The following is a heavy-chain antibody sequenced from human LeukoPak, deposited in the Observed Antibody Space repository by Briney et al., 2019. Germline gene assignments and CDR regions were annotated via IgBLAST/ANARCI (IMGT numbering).Heavy chain of an antibody. Sequence: AASVKVSCKASGGTFSSYAISWVRQAPGQGLEWVGGIIPIFGTANYAQKFQGRVTITADESTSTAYMELSSLRSEDTAVYYCARAISSSWYAYYFDYWGQGTLVTVSS. J-gene: IGHJ4*02. CDR3: ARAISSSWYAYYFDY. CDR1: GGTFSSYA. D-gene: IGHD6-13*01. CDR2: IIPIFGTA. V-gene: IGHV1-69*13.